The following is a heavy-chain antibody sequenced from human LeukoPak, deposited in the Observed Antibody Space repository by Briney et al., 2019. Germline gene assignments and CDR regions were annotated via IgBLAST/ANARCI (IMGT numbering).Heavy chain of an antibody. Sequence: SQTLSLTCTVSGGSISSGGYYWSWIRQPPGKGLEWIGYIYHSGSTNYNPSLKSRVTISVDTSKNQFSLKLSSVTAADTAVYYCARVYKNWSRGYYYYYMDVWGKGTTVTVSS. J-gene: IGHJ6*03. CDR1: GGSISSGGYY. CDR3: ARVYKNWSRGYYYYYMDV. V-gene: IGHV4-30-2*01. D-gene: IGHD1-1*01. CDR2: IYHSGST.